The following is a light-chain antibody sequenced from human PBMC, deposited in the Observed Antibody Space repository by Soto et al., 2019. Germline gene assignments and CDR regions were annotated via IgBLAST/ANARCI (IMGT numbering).Light chain of an antibody. V-gene: IGKV3-15*01. CDR3: QQYSNWPFT. CDR1: QNINTN. J-gene: IGKJ2*01. CDR2: DVS. Sequence: EIVMTQSPDTLSVSPGERATLSCWASQNINTNLAWYQQKPGQAPSLLISDVSTTATGIPARFSGSGSGTEFILTISSLKSEDFAVYYCQQYSNWPFTFGQGTKLEIQ.